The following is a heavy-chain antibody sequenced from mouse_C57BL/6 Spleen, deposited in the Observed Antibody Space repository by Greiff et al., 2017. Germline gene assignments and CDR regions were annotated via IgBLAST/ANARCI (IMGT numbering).Heavy chain of an antibody. Sequence: VQLVESGPELVKPGALVKISCKASGYAFSSSWMNWVKQRPGKGLEWIGRIYPGDGDTNYNGKFKGKATLTADKSSSTAYMQLSSLTSEDSAVYFCARTVTTVVARGAMDYWGQGTSVTVSS. D-gene: IGHD1-1*01. CDR1: GYAFSSSW. J-gene: IGHJ4*01. CDR3: ARTVTTVVARGAMDY. CDR2: IYPGDGDT. V-gene: IGHV1-82*01.